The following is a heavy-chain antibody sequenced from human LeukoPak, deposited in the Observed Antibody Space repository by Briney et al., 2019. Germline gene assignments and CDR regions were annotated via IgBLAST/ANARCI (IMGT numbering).Heavy chain of an antibody. J-gene: IGHJ6*02. CDR3: ARDQPLWTQNYYYYGMDV. V-gene: IGHV3-30*03. CDR1: GFTFSNYG. Sequence: PGGSLGLSCAASGFTFSNYGMHWVRQAPGKGLEWVAVISYDGSNKYYADSVKGRFTISRDNSRNTLYLQMNSLRAEDTAVYYCARDQPLWTQNYYYYGMDVWGQGTTVTVSS. CDR2: ISYDGSNK. D-gene: IGHD5-18*01.